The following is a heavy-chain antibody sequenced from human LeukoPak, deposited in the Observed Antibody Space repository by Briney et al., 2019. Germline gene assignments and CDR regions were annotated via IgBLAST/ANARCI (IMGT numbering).Heavy chain of an antibody. V-gene: IGHV3-13*01. Sequence: PGGSLRLSCAASGFTLSTHDMLWVRQAPGKGLEWVSAIGAAGGTYYPGSVKGRFTISRENAKNTLYLQMNSLRVEDTAVYYCARGWEEGFDCWGAGTLVTASS. CDR1: GFTLSTHD. CDR2: IGAAGGT. J-gene: IGHJ4*02. D-gene: IGHD1-26*01. CDR3: ARGWEEGFDC.